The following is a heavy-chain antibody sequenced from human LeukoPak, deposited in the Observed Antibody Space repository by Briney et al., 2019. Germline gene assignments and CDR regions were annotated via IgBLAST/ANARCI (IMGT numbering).Heavy chain of an antibody. CDR2: ISTYFGVT. Sequence: ASVKVSCKASGFRFSSFGVSWVRQAPGQGLEWMGWISTYFGVTHYAEKFEDRVTMTIDTSTTTAYMELRSLRYDDTAVYYCARDSDYSGNGNGDWFDPWGQGTVVTVPS. V-gene: IGHV1-18*04. CDR3: ARDSDYSGNGNGDWFDP. CDR1: GFRFSSFG. D-gene: IGHD4-11*01. J-gene: IGHJ5*02.